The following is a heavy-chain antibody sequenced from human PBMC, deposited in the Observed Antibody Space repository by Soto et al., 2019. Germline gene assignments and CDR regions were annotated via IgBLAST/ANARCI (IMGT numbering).Heavy chain of an antibody. CDR1: GYTFTGYY. V-gene: IGHV1-69*13. CDR3: ARGATYYDILTGYYEADHYYYGMDV. J-gene: IGHJ6*02. D-gene: IGHD3-9*01. CDR2: IIPIFGTA. Sequence: SVKVSCKASGYTFTGYYMHWVRQAPGQGLEWMGGIIPIFGTANYAKKFQGRVTITADESTSTAYMELSSLRSEDTAVYYCARGATYYDILTGYYEADHYYYGMDVWGQGTTVTVSS.